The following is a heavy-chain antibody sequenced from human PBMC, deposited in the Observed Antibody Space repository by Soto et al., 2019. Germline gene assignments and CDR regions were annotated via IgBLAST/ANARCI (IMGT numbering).Heavy chain of an antibody. Sequence: GESLKVSCKGSGYSFTSYWIGWVRQMPGKGLEWMGIIYPGDSDTRYSPSFQGQVTISADKSISTAYLQWSSLKASDTAMYYCARGPSAHIRKHSSSWYFGWFDPWGQGTLVTVSS. D-gene: IGHD6-13*01. CDR1: GYSFTSYW. CDR2: IYPGDSDT. V-gene: IGHV5-51*01. J-gene: IGHJ5*02. CDR3: ARGPSAHIRKHSSSWYFGWFDP.